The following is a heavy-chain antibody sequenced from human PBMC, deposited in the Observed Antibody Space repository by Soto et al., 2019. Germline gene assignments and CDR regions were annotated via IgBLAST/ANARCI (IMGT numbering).Heavy chain of an antibody. CDR1: GVSISSSSYY. CDR2: IYYGGSS. J-gene: IGHJ4*02. Sequence: PSETLSLTCTVSGVSISSSSYYWGWFRQPPGKGLEWIGTIYYGGSSYSNPSLKSRVTISVDTSKNQFSLKLSSVTAADTAVYYCARRRRRNYYDSSGYYTSPLYYFDYWGQGTLVTVSS. CDR3: ARRRRRNYYDSSGYYTSPLYYFDY. D-gene: IGHD3-22*01. V-gene: IGHV4-39*07.